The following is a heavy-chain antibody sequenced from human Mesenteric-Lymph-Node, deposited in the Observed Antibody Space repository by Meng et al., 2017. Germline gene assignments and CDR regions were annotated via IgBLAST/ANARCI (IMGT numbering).Heavy chain of an antibody. CDR2: MNPNSGET. CDR1: GYTFSGYY. CDR3: ARGRGRPGYKDSDSLLEDY. J-gene: IGHJ4*02. Sequence: QGERVQVGAEVKHPGASLKVSCKASGYTFSGYYMHWVRQAPGQGLEWMGWMNPNSGETSYAQKFQGRVTMTRDTSVSTAYMEVSSLRSDDTAVYYCARGRGRPGYKDSDSLLEDYWGQGTLVTVSS. D-gene: IGHD5-12*01. V-gene: IGHV1-2*02.